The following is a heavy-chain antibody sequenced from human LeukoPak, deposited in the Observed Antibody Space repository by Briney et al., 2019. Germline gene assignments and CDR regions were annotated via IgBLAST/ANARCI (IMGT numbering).Heavy chain of an antibody. J-gene: IGHJ6*03. D-gene: IGHD1-26*01. V-gene: IGHV3-21*01. CDR1: GFTFSSYS. Sequence: PGGSLRLSCAASGFTFSSYSMNWVRQAPGKGLEWVSSISSSSSYIYYADSVKGRFTISRDNAKNSLYLQMNSLRAEDTAVYYCARTAEEWELLSYYYYMDVWGKGTTVTVSS. CDR3: ARTAEEWELLSYYYYMDV. CDR2: ISSSSSYI.